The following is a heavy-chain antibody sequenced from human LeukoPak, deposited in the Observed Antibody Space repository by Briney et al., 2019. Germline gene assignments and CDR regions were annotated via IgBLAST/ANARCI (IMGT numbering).Heavy chain of an antibody. CDR3: ARTILWFGELLTEDWYFDL. J-gene: IGHJ2*01. CDR1: GGTFSSYA. V-gene: IGHV1-69*06. D-gene: IGHD3-10*01. CDR2: IIPIFGTA. Sequence: SVKVSCKASGGTFSSYAISWVRQAPGQGLEWMGGIIPIFGTANYAQKFQGRVTITADKSTSTAYMELSGLRSEDTAVYYCARTILWFGELLTEDWYFDLWGRGTLVTVSS.